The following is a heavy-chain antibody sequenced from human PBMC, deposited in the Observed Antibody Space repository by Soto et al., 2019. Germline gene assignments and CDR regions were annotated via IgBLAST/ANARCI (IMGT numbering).Heavy chain of an antibody. CDR2: IYYSGST. V-gene: IGHV4-59*01. CDR3: ARSEGYSYGLYYYYGMDV. CDR1: GGSISSYY. D-gene: IGHD5-18*01. Sequence: TVSGGSISSYYWSWIRQPPGKGLEWIRYIYYSGSTDYNPSLKSRVTISVDTSKNQFSLKLSSVTAADTAVYYCARSEGYSYGLYYYYGMDVWGQGTTVTVSS. J-gene: IGHJ6*02.